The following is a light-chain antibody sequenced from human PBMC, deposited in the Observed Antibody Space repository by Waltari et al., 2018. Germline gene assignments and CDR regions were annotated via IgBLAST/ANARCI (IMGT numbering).Light chain of an antibody. Sequence: QPALPQPAPVSGSPGTSTTLSCPGPTRHLGILTLLPRYQQHPGKAPKPLIYERTKRPSGVSNRFSGSKSGNTASLTISGLQAEDEADYYCCSYRGRKALVFGGGTKLTVL. CDR3: CSYRGRKALV. V-gene: IGLV2-23*01. CDR2: ERT. J-gene: IGLJ3*02. CDR1: TRHLGILTL.